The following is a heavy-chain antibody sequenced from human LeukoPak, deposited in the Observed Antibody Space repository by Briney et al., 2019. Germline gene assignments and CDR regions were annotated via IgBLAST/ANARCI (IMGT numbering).Heavy chain of an antibody. Sequence: GGSLRLSCAASRVTFSFNSMSWVRHVPGRGLEWVSYIPTSSTTIYYAAFMRGRFTISRDNAKNSLYVQMNSLGAEDTAVYYYARVAVAGTNWFDPWGQGTLVTVSS. CDR3: ARVAVAGTNWFDP. V-gene: IGHV3-48*01. D-gene: IGHD6-19*01. J-gene: IGHJ5*02. CDR2: IPTSSTTI. CDR1: RVTFSFNS.